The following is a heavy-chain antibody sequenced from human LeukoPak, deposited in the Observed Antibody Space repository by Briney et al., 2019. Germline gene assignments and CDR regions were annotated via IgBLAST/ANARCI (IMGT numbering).Heavy chain of an antibody. CDR1: GFTFNTYD. Sequence: GGSLGLSCSASGFTFNTYDMNWVRQAPGKGLEWISYISSSSSIKYYADSAKGRFTISRDNAKNSLYLQMNSLRDDDTAVYYCARAMYSASSRGRLSDYWGQGTLVTVSS. CDR2: ISSSSSIK. J-gene: IGHJ4*02. D-gene: IGHD1-26*01. V-gene: IGHV3-48*02. CDR3: ARAMYSASSRGRLSDY.